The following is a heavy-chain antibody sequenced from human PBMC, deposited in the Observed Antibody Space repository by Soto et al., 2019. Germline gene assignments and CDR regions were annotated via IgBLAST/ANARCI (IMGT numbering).Heavy chain of an antibody. V-gene: IGHV3-21*01. CDR2: ISGSSSYI. J-gene: IGHJ4*02. CDR1: GFTFSAYN. D-gene: IGHD6-19*01. CDR3: ARDTRAGPDY. Sequence: PGGSLRLSCAASGFTFSAYNMSWVRQAPGKGLEWVSSISGSSSYIYYADSVKGRFTISRDNAENSLYLQMNSLRAEDTAVYYCARDTRAGPDYWGQGTLVTVSS.